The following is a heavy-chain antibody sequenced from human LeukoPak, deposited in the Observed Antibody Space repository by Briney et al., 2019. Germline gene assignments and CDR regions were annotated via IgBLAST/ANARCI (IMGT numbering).Heavy chain of an antibody. Sequence: GGSLRLSCAASGFTFSNYNMNWVRQAPGKGLEWLSYISGSSSSIYYADSVKGRFTISRDNAKNSLYLEMNSLRVEDSAVYYCARAWNTYTYGFYYWGQGTLVTVSS. CDR1: GFTFSNYN. J-gene: IGHJ4*02. CDR3: ARAWNTYTYGFYY. V-gene: IGHV3-48*01. CDR2: ISGSSSSI. D-gene: IGHD5-18*01.